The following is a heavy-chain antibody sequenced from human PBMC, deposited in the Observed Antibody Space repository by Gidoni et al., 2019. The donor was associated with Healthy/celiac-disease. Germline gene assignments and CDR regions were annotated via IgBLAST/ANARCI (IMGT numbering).Heavy chain of an antibody. Sequence: QVQLVQSGAEVKKPGSSVKVSCKASGGTFRCYSFSWGRQSPGQGLAWMGGILPIFGTANDAKKVQGRVTITADKSTGRAYMELSSLRSEDKGVYYCATTGPQAPDTLRFLEGLLYNWGQGTLVTVSS. J-gene: IGHJ4*02. V-gene: IGHV1-69*14. D-gene: IGHD3-3*01. CDR1: GGTFRCYS. CDR2: ILPIFGTA. CDR3: ATTGPQAPDTLRFLEGLLYN.